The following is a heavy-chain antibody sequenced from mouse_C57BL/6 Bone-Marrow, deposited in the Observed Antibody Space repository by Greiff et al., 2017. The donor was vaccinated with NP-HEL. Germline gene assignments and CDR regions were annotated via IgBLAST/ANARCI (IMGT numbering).Heavy chain of an antibody. CDR3: AREWPFCDY. Sequence: QVQLKQPGAELVKPGASVKLSCKASGYTFTSYWMHWVKQRPGQGLEWIGMIHPNSGSTNYNEKFKSKATQTVDKSSRTADMQLSSLTSEDSEVYYSAREWPFCDYWGQGTTLTVSA. CDR2: IHPNSGST. V-gene: IGHV1-64*01. CDR1: GYTFTSYW. J-gene: IGHJ2*01.